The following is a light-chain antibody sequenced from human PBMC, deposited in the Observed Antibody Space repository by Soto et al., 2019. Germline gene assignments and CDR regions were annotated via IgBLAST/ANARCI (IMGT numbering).Light chain of an antibody. CDR2: KDS. J-gene: IGLJ2*01. Sequence: SYELTQPPSVSVSPGQTARITCSGDAVAKQYAYWYEQKPRQAPVLVIYKDSERPSGIPERFSGSSSGTTVTLTISGVQAEDEADYYCQSADSSGTWVFGGGTKLTVL. V-gene: IGLV3-25*03. CDR1: AVAKQY. CDR3: QSADSSGTWV.